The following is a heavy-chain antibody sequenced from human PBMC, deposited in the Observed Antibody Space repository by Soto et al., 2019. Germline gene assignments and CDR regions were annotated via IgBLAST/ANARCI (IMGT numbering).Heavy chain of an antibody. CDR2: INGGNGNT. D-gene: IGHD3-10*01. J-gene: IGHJ6*02. CDR1: GYTFRNDA. CDR3: ARDYYGSGTDYYYYGMDV. V-gene: IGHV1-3*01. Sequence: ASVKVSCKANGYTFRNDAMHWVRQAPGQGLEWMGWINGGNGNTKYSQKFQGRVTITRDTSASTAYMELSSLRSEDTAVYYCARDYYGSGTDYYYYGMDVWGQGTTVTVSS.